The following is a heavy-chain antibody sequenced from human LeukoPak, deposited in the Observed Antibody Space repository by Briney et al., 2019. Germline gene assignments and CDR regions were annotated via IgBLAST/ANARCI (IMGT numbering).Heavy chain of an antibody. CDR3: AKSNLGYCSSTSCYPGAEFDY. CDR2: ISSSSSHI. Sequence: GGSLRLSCAASGFTFSSYTMNWVRQAPGKGLEWVSSISSSSSHIYYTDSVKGRFTISRDNAKTSLNLQVNSLRAEDTAVYYCAKSNLGYCSSTSCYPGAEFDYWGQGTLVTVSS. CDR1: GFTFSSYT. V-gene: IGHV3-21*04. D-gene: IGHD2-2*01. J-gene: IGHJ4*02.